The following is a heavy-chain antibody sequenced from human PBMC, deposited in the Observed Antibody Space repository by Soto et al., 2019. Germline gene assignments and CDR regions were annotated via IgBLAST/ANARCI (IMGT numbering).Heavy chain of an antibody. CDR1: GYTFTSYG. Sequence: GASVKVSCKASGYTFTSYGISWVRQAPGQGLEWMGWISAYNGNTNYAQKLQGRVTMTTDTSTSTAYMELRSLRSDDTAVYYCARFRLNPASRYHYYYVDVWGKGTTVTVSS. CDR3: ARFRLNPASRYHYYYVDV. D-gene: IGHD2-2*01. CDR2: ISAYNGNT. J-gene: IGHJ6*03. V-gene: IGHV1-18*01.